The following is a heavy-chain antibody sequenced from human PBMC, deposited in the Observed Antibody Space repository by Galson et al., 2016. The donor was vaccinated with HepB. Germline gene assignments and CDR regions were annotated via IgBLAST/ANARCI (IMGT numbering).Heavy chain of an antibody. V-gene: IGHV3-30*03. D-gene: IGHD2/OR15-2a*01. J-gene: IGHJ4*02. CDR2: DSMDGRRQ. CDR3: ARRHEYCPPVGCSVDY. Sequence: SLRLPCAGSGFLFRSYGMHRVRPAPGKGLEWVAADSMDGRRQSYSESVKGRFTISRDNSNNRLFLQMSSLRAYDTAVYYCARRHEYCPPVGCSVDYWGQGTLVSVSS. CDR1: GFLFRSYG.